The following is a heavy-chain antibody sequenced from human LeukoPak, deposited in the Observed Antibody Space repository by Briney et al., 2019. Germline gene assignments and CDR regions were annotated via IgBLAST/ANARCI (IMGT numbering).Heavy chain of an antibody. V-gene: IGHV3-74*01. J-gene: IGHJ4*02. CDR2: INTDGSST. Sequence: GGSLRLSCVASGFTFSNYWMHWVRHTPGKGLVWVSRINTDGSSTNYADSVTGRFTISRDNAKNTLYLQMNSLRAEDTAVYYCARGFLHRGWGQGTLVTVSS. D-gene: IGHD2-21*01. CDR1: GFTFSNYW. CDR3: ARGFLHRG.